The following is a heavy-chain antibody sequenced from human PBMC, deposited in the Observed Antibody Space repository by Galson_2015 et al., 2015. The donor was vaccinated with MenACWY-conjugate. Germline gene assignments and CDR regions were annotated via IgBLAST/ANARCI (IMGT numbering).Heavy chain of an antibody. D-gene: IGHD2-15*01. J-gene: IGHJ4*01. CDR2: INPYNGNT. Sequence: SVKVSCKASGYTFNSFGLIWVRQAPGQGLEWMGWINPYNGNTDYEQRLRGRLAMTTDMSTSTAYMELTSLASDDTSVYYCERRSPLGVTDIWGPGTLVSVSS. V-gene: IGHV1-18*01. CDR1: GYTFNSFG. CDR3: ERRSPLGVTDI.